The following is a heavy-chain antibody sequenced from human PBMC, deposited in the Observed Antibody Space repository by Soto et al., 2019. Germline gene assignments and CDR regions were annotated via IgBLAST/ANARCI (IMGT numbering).Heavy chain of an antibody. J-gene: IGHJ6*04. Sequence: SVKLSCKTSGGTMSSYPISWVRQTPGQGLEWMGGIIPIPGTANYAQKFQGRVTITADESTSTAYMELSSLRSEDTAVYYCARSQGSSTSLEIYYYYYYGLDVWGEGTTVTVSS. D-gene: IGHD2-2*01. CDR2: IIPIPGTA. CDR1: GGTMSSYP. CDR3: ARSQGSSTSLEIYYYYYYGLDV. V-gene: IGHV1-69*13.